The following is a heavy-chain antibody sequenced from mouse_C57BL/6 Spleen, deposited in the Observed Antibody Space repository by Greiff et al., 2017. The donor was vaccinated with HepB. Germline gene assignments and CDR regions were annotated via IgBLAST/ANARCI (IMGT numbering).Heavy chain of an antibody. CDR3: ARSGYITPYAMDY. D-gene: IGHD1-1*01. CDR2: IYPRSGNT. CDR1: GYTFTSYG. J-gene: IGHJ4*01. V-gene: IGHV1-81*01. Sequence: QVQLQQSGAELARPGASVKLSCKASGYTFTSYGISWVKQRTGQGLEWIGEIYPRSGNTYYNEKFKGKATLTADKSSSTAYMELRSLTSEDSAVYFWARSGYITPYAMDYWGQGTSVTVSS.